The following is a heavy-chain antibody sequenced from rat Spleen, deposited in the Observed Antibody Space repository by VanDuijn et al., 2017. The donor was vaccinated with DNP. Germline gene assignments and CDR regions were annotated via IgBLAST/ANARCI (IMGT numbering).Heavy chain of an antibody. J-gene: IGHJ4*01. D-gene: IGHD1-11*01. CDR3: TRVNYGGYYYVMDA. CDR1: GFIFSNYW. Sequence: EVQLVESGGGLIQPGRSLKLSCVASGFIFSNYWMTWIRQAPGKGLEWVATFSTRGDDTYYRDSVRGRFTISRDNAKSTLYLQINNLRSEDTATYYCTRVNYGGYYYVMDAWGQGASVTVSS. CDR2: FSTRGDDT. V-gene: IGHV5-31*01.